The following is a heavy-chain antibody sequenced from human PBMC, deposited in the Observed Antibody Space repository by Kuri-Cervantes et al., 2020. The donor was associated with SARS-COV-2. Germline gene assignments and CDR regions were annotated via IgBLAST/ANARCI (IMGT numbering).Heavy chain of an antibody. J-gene: IGHJ4*02. V-gene: IGHV1-2*02. CDR2: INPNSGGT. D-gene: IGHD3-10*01. Sequence: ASVKVSCKASGYTFTGYYMHWVRQAPGQGLEWMGWINPNSGGTNYAQKLQGRVTMTRDTSISTAYMELSRLRSDDTAVYYCAREGITMVRGVTFDYWGEGTLVTVSS. CDR3: AREGITMVRGVTFDY. CDR1: GYTFTGYY.